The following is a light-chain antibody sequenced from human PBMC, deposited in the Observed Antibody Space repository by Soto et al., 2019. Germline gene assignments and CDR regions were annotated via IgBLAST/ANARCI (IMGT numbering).Light chain of an antibody. V-gene: IGKV1-5*03. J-gene: IGKJ1*01. CDR3: QHYNSYSEA. CDR2: KAS. Sequence: DIQMTHSPSPLSASVGGTVTITCRAGQDIDIYLNWYQHKPGKAPKLLIYKASTLKSGVPSRFSGSGSGTEFTLTISSLQPDDFATYYCQHYNSYSEAFGQGTKVDIK. CDR1: QDIDIY.